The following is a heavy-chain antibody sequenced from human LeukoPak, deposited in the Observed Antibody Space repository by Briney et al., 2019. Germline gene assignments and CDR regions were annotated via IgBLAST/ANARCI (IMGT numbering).Heavy chain of an antibody. J-gene: IGHJ4*02. Sequence: ASVKVSCKASGYTFTSYDINWVRQATGQGLEWMGWMNPNSGNTGYAQKFQGRVTMTRNTSISTAYMELSGLRSEDTAVYYCARGADYYDSSGYYGDYWGQGTLVTVSS. CDR2: MNPNSGNT. V-gene: IGHV1-8*01. CDR1: GYTFTSYD. CDR3: ARGADYYDSSGYYGDY. D-gene: IGHD3-22*01.